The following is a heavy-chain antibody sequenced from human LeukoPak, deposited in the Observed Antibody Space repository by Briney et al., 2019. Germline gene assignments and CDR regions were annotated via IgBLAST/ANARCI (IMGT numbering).Heavy chain of an antibody. J-gene: IGHJ4*02. CDR2: INHSGST. V-gene: IGHV4-34*01. D-gene: IGHD1-1*01. CDR1: GGSFSGYY. CDR3: ASQRWNGADY. Sequence: PSETLSLTCAVYGGSFSGYYWSWIRQPPGKGLEWIGEINHSGSTNYNPSLKSRVTISVDTSKNQFSLKLSSVTAADTAVYYCASQRWNGADYWGQGTLVTVSS.